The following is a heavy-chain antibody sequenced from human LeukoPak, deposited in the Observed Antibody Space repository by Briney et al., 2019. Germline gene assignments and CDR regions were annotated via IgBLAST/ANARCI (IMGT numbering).Heavy chain of an antibody. Sequence: ASVKVSCKASGYTFTSYGISWVRQAPGQGLEWMGWISAYNGNTNYAQKLQGRVTMTRDMSTSTVYMELSSLRSEDTAVYYCAREIAVAGYFDYWGQGTLVTVSS. V-gene: IGHV1-18*01. CDR1: GYTFTSYG. CDR3: AREIAVAGYFDY. D-gene: IGHD6-19*01. J-gene: IGHJ4*02. CDR2: ISAYNGNT.